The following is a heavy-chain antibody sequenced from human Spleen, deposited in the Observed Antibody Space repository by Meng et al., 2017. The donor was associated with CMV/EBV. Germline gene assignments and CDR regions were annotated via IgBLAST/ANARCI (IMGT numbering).Heavy chain of an antibody. CDR2: ISSSSSYI. D-gene: IGHD1-14*01. J-gene: IGHJ2*01. CDR3: ARTPGDWYFEL. V-gene: IGHV3-21*01. CDR1: GFTLSPYN. Sequence: SCAASGFTLSPYNMNWVRQATGKGLEWVSSISSSSSYIYYADSVKGRFTISRDNAKNSLYLQMNSLRVEDTAIYYCARTPGDWYFELWGRGTLVTVSS.